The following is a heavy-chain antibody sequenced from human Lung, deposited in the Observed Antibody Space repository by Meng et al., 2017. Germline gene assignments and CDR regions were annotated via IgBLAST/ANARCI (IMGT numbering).Heavy chain of an antibody. CDR1: DYTFTGYG. CDR3: ARGTPGRSYSDY. Sequence: QVQPVQSGPEVKTPGASVKVSCKASDYTFTGYGVSWVRRAPGQGLEWMAWLGAHDGDTSHAPKFQGRVTVSADRPTATAYMELRSLRSDDTAVYYCARGTPGRSYSDYWGQGTLVTVSS. CDR2: LGAHDGDT. J-gene: IGHJ4*02. D-gene: IGHD3-10*01. V-gene: IGHV1-18*01.